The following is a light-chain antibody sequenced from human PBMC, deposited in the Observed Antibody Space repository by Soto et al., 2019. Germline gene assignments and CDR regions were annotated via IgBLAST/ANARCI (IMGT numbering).Light chain of an antibody. CDR2: EAS. J-gene: IGKJ3*01. V-gene: IGKV1-5*03. Sequence: DIQMTQSPSTLSAFVGDRVTITCRASHSISNWLAWYQQKAGKAPKLLIYEASRLETGVPSRFSGSGSGTEFTLTISSLQPDDFATYYCQQYNSYSLFTFGPGTKVDIK. CDR1: HSISNW. CDR3: QQYNSYSLFT.